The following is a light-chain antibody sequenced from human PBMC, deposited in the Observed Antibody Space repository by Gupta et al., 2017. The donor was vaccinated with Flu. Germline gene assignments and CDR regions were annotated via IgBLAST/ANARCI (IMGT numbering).Light chain of an antibody. CDR2: WVS. Sequence: DIVMTPSPDFLAVPPGASAPLNCKSNQSILYSSNNKNYLAWYQQKPGQPPTLLIYWVSTRDSGVPDRFSGSGSGTDFTLTISSLQAEDVAVYYCQQDYSTSRTLGPGTKVEI. CDR1: QSILYSSNNKNY. CDR3: QQDYSTSRT. V-gene: IGKV4-1*01. J-gene: IGKJ3*01.